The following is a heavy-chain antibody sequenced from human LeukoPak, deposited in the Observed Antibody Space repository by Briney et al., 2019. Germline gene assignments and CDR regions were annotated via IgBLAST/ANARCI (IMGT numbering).Heavy chain of an antibody. CDR2: IYTSGST. J-gene: IGHJ4*02. CDR1: GGSISCYY. D-gene: IGHD3-3*01. Sequence: PSETLSLTCTVSGGSISCYYWSWIRQPAGKGLEWIGRIYTSGSTNYNPSLKSRVTMSVDTSKNQFSLKLSSVTAADTAVYYCARSLRSITIFGVVTSFDYWGQGTLVTVSS. V-gene: IGHV4-4*07. CDR3: ARSLRSITIFGVVTSFDY.